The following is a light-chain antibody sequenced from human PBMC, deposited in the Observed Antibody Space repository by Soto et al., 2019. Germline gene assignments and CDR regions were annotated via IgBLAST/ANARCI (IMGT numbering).Light chain of an antibody. Sequence: DIVMTQSPDSLAVSLGERATITCKSSQSIFYIFNSKNYLAWYQQRPGQPPKLLIYRASTRESGVPDRFRGSGSGTDFTLTINNVQAEDVAVYYCQQYFNAPPYTFGQGTKLEIK. CDR2: RAS. J-gene: IGKJ2*01. V-gene: IGKV4-1*01. CDR1: QSIFYIFNSKNY. CDR3: QQYFNAPPYT.